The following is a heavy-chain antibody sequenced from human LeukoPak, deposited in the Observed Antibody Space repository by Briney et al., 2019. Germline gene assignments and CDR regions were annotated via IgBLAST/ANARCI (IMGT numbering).Heavy chain of an antibody. J-gene: IGHJ4*02. Sequence: PGGSLRLSCAASGFKLDNYALSWVRQAPGKGLEWVSAISGYGGGTYYADSVKGRFTISRDNSKNTLYLQMNSLRAEDTAVYYCAKAPTYYYDSSGYYPDYWGQGTLVTVSS. D-gene: IGHD3-22*01. CDR2: ISGYGGGT. V-gene: IGHV3-23*01. CDR1: GFKLDNYA. CDR3: AKAPTYYYDSSGYYPDY.